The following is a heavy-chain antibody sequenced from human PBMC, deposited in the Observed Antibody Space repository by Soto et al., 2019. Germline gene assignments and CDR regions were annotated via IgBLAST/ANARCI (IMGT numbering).Heavy chain of an antibody. CDR3: AIDTWARRPYYYVSSDAS. Sequence: QVQLVESGGGVVHPGRSLRLSCAGAGFTFSSYAFHWVRQAPGKGPEWVAVISDDGAKKYYADSVQGRFSVSRQNYKETVSLDMNNLTTEDTAIYYCAIDTWARRPYYYVSSDASWCQGTLVTVSS. D-gene: IGHD3-10*01. CDR2: ISDDGAKK. J-gene: IGHJ5*02. CDR1: GFTFSSYA. V-gene: IGHV3-30*17.